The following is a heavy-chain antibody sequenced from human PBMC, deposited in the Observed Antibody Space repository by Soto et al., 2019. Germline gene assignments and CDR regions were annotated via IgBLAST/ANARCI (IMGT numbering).Heavy chain of an antibody. CDR2: ISSSSSYI. CDR1: GFTFSSYS. V-gene: IGHV3-21*01. J-gene: IGHJ3*02. Sequence: GGSLRLSCAASGFTFSSYSMNWVRQAPGKGLEWVSSISSSSSYIYYADSVKGRFTISRDNAKNSLYPQMNSLRAEDTAVYYCARDPSDYGDYVGGAFDIWGQGTMVTVSS. D-gene: IGHD4-17*01. CDR3: ARDPSDYGDYVGGAFDI.